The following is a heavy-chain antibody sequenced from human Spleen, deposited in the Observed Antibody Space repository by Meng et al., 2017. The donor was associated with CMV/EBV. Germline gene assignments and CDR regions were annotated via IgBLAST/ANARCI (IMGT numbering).Heavy chain of an antibody. D-gene: IGHD2-2*01. CDR3: AREYCSSTSCYGQPDYYYYGTDV. CDR1: GFTFSSYE. CDR2: ISSSGSTI. J-gene: IGHJ6*02. Sequence: GGSLRLSCAASGFTFSSYEMNWVRQAPGKGLEWVSYISSSGSTIYYADSVKGRFTISRDNAKNSLYLQMNSLRAEDTAVYYCAREYCSSTSCYGQPDYYYYGTDVWGQGTTVTVSS. V-gene: IGHV3-48*03.